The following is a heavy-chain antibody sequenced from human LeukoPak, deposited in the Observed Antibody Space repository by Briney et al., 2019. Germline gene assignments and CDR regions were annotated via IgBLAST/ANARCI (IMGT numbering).Heavy chain of an antibody. CDR1: GFTFSSYA. Sequence: GGSLRLSCAASGFTFSSYAMSWVRQAPGKGLEWVSGISGSGGSTYYADSAKGRFTISRDNSKNTLYLQMNSLRAEDTAIYYCARREMPTNSFDYWGQGTLVTVSS. CDR2: ISGSGGST. D-gene: IGHD5-24*01. J-gene: IGHJ4*02. CDR3: ARREMPTNSFDY. V-gene: IGHV3-23*01.